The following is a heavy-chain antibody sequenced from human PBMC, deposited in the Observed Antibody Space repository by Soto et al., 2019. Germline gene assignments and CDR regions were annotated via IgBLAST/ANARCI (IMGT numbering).Heavy chain of an antibody. V-gene: IGHV1-46*01. CDR2: INPSGGST. Sequence: ASVKVSCKASGYTFTSYYMHWVRQAPGQGLEWMGIINPSGGSTSYAQKFQGRVTMTRDTSTSTVYMELSSLRSEDTAVYYCARGSKLDGVAPVWFDAWGQGTLVTVSS. D-gene: IGHD3-3*01. CDR3: ARGSKLDGVAPVWFDA. J-gene: IGHJ5*02. CDR1: GYTFTSYY.